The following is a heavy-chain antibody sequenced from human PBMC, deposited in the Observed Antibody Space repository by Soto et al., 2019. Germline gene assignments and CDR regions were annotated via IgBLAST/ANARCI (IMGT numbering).Heavy chain of an antibody. J-gene: IGHJ6*02. CDR1: CGSIISSSYY. D-gene: IGHD3-3*01. CDR2: IYYSGST. Sequence: PSETLSLTCTVSCGSIISSSYYWGWIRQPPGKGREWIGSIYYSGSTYYNPALKSRVTISVDTSKNQFSLKLSSVTAADTAVYYCARHVQYYDFWSGSRDYGMDVWGQGTTVTVSS. V-gene: IGHV4-39*01. CDR3: ARHVQYYDFWSGSRDYGMDV.